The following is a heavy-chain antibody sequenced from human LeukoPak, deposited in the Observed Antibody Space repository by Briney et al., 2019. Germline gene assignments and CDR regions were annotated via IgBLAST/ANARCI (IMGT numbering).Heavy chain of an antibody. CDR1: GGSISNSRYS. CDR3: ARVSFGGYSYGYVDF. CDR2: IHYSGST. J-gene: IGHJ4*02. Sequence: SETLSLTCTVSGGSISNSRYSWGWICQPPGKGLEWIGTIHYSGSTYYNPSLKSRVTISVDASKNQFSLRLSSVTAADTAVYYCARVSFGGYSYGYVDFWGQGTLVTVSS. V-gene: IGHV4-39*02. D-gene: IGHD5-18*01.